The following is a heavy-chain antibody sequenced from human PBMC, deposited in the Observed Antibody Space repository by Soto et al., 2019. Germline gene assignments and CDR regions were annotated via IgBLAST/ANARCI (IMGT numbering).Heavy chain of an antibody. CDR1: GYTFTSYG. CDR2: ISAYNGNT. D-gene: IGHD4-4*01. CDR3: ARVGWATVTGNWFDP. Sequence: QVQLVQSGAEVKEPGASVKVSCKASGYTFTSYGISWVRQASGQGLEWMAWISAYNGNTNYAQKFQGRVTMTTDTSSSTAYMELRSLRSDDTAVYYCARVGWATVTGNWFDPWGQGTLVTVSS. V-gene: IGHV1-18*01. J-gene: IGHJ5*02.